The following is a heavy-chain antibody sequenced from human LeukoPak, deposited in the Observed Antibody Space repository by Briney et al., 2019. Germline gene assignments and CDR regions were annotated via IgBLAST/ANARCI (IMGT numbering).Heavy chain of an antibody. CDR3: ARLGVTPSYSSGRDLDY. V-gene: IGHV4-59*08. D-gene: IGHD6-19*01. CDR1: GGSISSYY. CDR2: IYYSGST. J-gene: IGHJ4*02. Sequence: SETLSLTCTVSGGSISSYYWSWIRQPPGKGLEWIGYIYYSGSTNYNPSLKSRVTISVDTSKNQFSLKLSSVTAADTAVYYCARLGVTPSYSSGRDLDYWGQGTLVTVSS.